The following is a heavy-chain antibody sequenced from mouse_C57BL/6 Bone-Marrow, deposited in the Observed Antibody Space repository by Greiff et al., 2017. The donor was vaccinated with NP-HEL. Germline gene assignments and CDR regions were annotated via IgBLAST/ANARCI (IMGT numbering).Heavy chain of an antibody. CDR1: GFTFTDYY. J-gene: IGHJ3*01. D-gene: IGHD1-1*01. CDR2: IRNKANGYTT. CDR3: ARSHYGSGVRPAWFAY. Sequence: EVQGVESGGGLVQPGGSLSLSCAASGFTFTDYYMSWVRQPPGKALEWLGFIRNKANGYTTEYSASVKGRFTISRDNSQIILYLQMDALRAEDSATYYCARSHYGSGVRPAWFAYWGQGTLVTVSA. V-gene: IGHV7-3*01.